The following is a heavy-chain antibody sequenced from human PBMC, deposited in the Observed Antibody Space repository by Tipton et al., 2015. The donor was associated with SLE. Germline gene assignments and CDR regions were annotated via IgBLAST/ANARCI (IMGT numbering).Heavy chain of an antibody. CDR3: AREESTIFGVVSFDP. CDR2: ISTYNDNT. Sequence: QLVQSGGEVKKPGASVKVSCKASGYTFNTYVIGWVRQAPGQGLEWMGWISTYNDNTKYAQMLQGRVTMTTDTSTSTAYMELRSLRSDDTAVYYCAREESTIFGVVSFDPWGQGTLVTVSS. D-gene: IGHD3-3*01. J-gene: IGHJ5*02. V-gene: IGHV1-18*01. CDR1: GYTFNTYV.